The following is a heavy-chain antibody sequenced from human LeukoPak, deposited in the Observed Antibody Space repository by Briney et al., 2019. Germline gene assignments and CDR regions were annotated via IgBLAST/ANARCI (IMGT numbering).Heavy chain of an antibody. V-gene: IGHV6-1*01. J-gene: IGHJ4*02. Sequence: SQTLSLTCVISGDSVSTNSAAWNWLRQSPSRGLEWLGRTYYRSKWYNDYAVSVNSRITIKPDTSKNQFSLQLNSVTPEDTAVYYCARDPDSSGWFGLDYWGQGTLVTVSS. CDR3: ARDPDSSGWFGLDY. D-gene: IGHD6-19*01. CDR2: TYYRSKWYN. CDR1: GDSVSTNSAA.